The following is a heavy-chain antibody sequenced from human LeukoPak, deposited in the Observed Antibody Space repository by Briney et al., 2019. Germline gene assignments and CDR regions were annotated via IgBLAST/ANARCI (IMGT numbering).Heavy chain of an antibody. CDR2: IYYSGST. CDR1: GGSISSYY. J-gene: IGHJ4*02. CDR3: ATLIAAADYFDY. V-gene: IGHV4-59*12. Sequence: SETLSLTCTVSGGSISSYYWSWIRQPPGKGLEWIGYIYYSGSTNYNPSLKSRVTISVDTSKNQFSLKLSSATAADTAVYYCATLIAAADYFDYWGQGTLVTVSS. D-gene: IGHD6-13*01.